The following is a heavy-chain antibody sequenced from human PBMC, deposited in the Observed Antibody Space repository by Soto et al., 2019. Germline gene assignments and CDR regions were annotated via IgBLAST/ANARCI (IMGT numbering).Heavy chain of an antibody. V-gene: IGHV3-30-3*01. CDR1: GFTFSNYA. D-gene: IGHD3-3*01. CDR3: ARGQDFWSVQNWFDP. CDR2: ISYDGSNK. J-gene: IGHJ5*02. Sequence: GGSLRLSCVASGFTFSNYAMHWFRQAPGKGLERVAVISYDGSNKYYADSVKGRFTISRDNSKSTLYLQMNSLRAEDTAVYYCARGQDFWSVQNWFDPWGQGALVTVSS.